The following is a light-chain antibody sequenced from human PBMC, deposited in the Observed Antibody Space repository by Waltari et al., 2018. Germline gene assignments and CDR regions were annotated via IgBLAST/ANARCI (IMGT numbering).Light chain of an antibody. J-gene: IGLJ3*02. V-gene: IGLV2-11*01. CDR3: CSYAGSYTWV. CDR1: TTDLGSYTF. Sequence: SPLTSPRPVPGSPGQPVTLPCTGTTTDLGSYTFVPWYQQHPGKAPNRIILDGTRRPAGVPDRLSGSKSGNTASLTISGLRAEDEAEYYCCSYAGSYTWVFGGGTKLTVV. CDR2: DGT.